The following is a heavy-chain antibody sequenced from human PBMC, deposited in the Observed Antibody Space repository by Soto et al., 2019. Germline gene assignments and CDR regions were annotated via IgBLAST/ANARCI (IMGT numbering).Heavy chain of an antibody. J-gene: IGHJ4*02. V-gene: IGHV2-70*01. CDR1: GFSLSTSGMC. CDR3: ARGDHDYGDYKWDY. Sequence: ESGPTLVNPTQTLTLTCTFSGFSLSTSGMCVSWIRQPPGKALEWLALIDWDDDKYYSTSLKTRLTISKDTSKNQVVLTMTNMDPVDTATYYCARGDHDYGDYKWDYWGQGTLVTVSS. CDR2: IDWDDDK. D-gene: IGHD4-17*01.